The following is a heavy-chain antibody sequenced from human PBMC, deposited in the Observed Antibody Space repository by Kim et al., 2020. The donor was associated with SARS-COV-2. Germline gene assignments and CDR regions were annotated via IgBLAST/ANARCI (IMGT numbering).Heavy chain of an antibody. CDR2: IYYRGST. J-gene: IGHJ5*02. V-gene: IGHV4-59*01. CDR3: ARGGGYCSGGKSCRFDP. CDR1: VVSITGYY. Sequence: SETLSLTCTISVVSITGYYWSWIRQSPGKGLEWIGYIYYRGSTNYNPSLKSRVTISLDTSENQFSLKLASVTAADTAVYYCARGGGYCSGGKSCRFDPWGQGILVTVTS. D-gene: IGHD2-15*01.